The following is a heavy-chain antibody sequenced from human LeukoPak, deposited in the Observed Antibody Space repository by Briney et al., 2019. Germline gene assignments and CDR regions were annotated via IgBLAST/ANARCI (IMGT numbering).Heavy chain of an antibody. V-gene: IGHV3-23*01. Sequence: GGSLRLSCAASGFTFSSYAMSWVRQAPGKGLEWVSAISGSGGSTYYADSVKGRFTISRDNSKNTLYLQMNSVRAEDTAVYYCAYEGYGDYAGSVDPWGQGTLVTVSS. CDR1: GFTFSSYA. D-gene: IGHD4-17*01. CDR2: ISGSGGST. J-gene: IGHJ5*02. CDR3: AYEGYGDYAGSVDP.